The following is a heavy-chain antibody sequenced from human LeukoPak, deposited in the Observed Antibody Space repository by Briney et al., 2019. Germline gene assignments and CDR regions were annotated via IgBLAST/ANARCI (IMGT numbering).Heavy chain of an antibody. V-gene: IGHV4-34*01. CDR1: GGSFSGYY. J-gene: IGHJ6*03. Sequence: SETLSLTCAVYGGSFSGYYWSWIRQPPGKGLEWIGEINHSGSTNYNPSLKSRVTISVDTSKNQFSLKLSSVTAADTAVYYCARREGSGWYGYYHYYMDVWGKGTTVTISS. D-gene: IGHD6-19*01. CDR2: INHSGST. CDR3: ARREGSGWYGYYHYYMDV.